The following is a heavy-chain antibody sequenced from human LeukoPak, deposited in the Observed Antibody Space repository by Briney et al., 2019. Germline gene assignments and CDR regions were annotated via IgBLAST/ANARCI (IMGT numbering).Heavy chain of an antibody. V-gene: IGHV3-23*01. CDR3: AKGDNYFDGSGIDY. J-gene: IGHJ4*02. CDR1: GFTFSNYG. CDR2: ISGSGGSP. D-gene: IGHD3-22*01. Sequence: GGSLRLSCAASGFTFSNYGMTWVHQAPGKGLEWVSGISGSGGSPYYADSVKGRFTISRDNSKSTLFLQMNSLRVEDTAVYYCAKGDNYFDGSGIDYWGQGTLVTVSS.